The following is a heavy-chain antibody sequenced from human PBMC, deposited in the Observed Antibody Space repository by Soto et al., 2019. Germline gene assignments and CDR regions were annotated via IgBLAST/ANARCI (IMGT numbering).Heavy chain of an antibody. V-gene: IGHV1-24*01. J-gene: IGHJ4*02. Sequence: ASVKVSCKVSGYTLTELSMHWVRQAPGKWLEWMGGFDPEDGETIYAQKFQGRVTMTEDTSTDTAYMELSSLRSEDTAVYYCAKAPTYYDILTGYDYWGQGTLVTVSS. CDR1: GYTLTELS. D-gene: IGHD3-9*01. CDR3: AKAPTYYDILTGYDY. CDR2: FDPEDGET.